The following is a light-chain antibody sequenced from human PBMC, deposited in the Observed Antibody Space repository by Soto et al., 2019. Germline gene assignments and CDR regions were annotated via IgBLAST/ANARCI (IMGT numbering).Light chain of an antibody. CDR2: DAS. J-gene: IGKJ3*01. Sequence: IQMTQSPSSLSASVGDRVTLTCQASHDIRDHLNWYQQKPGKPPKLLIYDASNLQTGVPSRFSGSGSGTDFTFTISSLQPEDIATYFCHQYDNLSQTFGPRTKVDIK. CDR3: HQYDNLSQT. CDR1: HDIRDH. V-gene: IGKV1-33*01.